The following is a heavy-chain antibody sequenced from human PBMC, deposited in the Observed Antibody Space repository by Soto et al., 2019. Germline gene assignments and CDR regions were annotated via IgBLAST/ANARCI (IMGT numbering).Heavy chain of an antibody. CDR2: IYYSGST. CDR3: ARQRGSGWPNDY. J-gene: IGHJ4*02. CDR1: GDSISSGDYY. V-gene: IGHV4-61*08. D-gene: IGHD6-19*01. Sequence: SETLSLTCTVSGDSISSGDYYWSWIRQPPGKGLEWIGYIYYSGSTNYNPSLKSRVTISVGTSKNQFSLKLSSVTAADTAVYYCARQRGSGWPNDYWGQGTLVTVSS.